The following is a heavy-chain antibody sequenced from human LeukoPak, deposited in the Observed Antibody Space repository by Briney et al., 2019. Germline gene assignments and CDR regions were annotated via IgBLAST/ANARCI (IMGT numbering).Heavy chain of an antibody. CDR1: GFTLSSYS. V-gene: IGHV3-48*04. D-gene: IGHD2-2*01. J-gene: IGHJ3*01. CDR2: ISSSSSTI. Sequence: GGSLRLSCAASGFTLSSYSMNWVRQAPGKGLEWVSYISSSSSTIYYADSVKGRFTISRDNAKNSLYLQMNSLRAEDTAVYYCARDLGRDIVVVPAWGQGTMVTVSS. CDR3: ARDLGRDIVVVPA.